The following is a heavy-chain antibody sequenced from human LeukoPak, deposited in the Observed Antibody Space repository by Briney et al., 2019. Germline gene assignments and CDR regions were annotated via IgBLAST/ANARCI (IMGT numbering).Heavy chain of an antibody. D-gene: IGHD2-2*01. J-gene: IGHJ4*02. CDR2: IYYSGST. Sequence: QSLTCTVSGGSISSGDYYWSWIRQPPGKGLEWIGYIYYSGSTYYNPSLKSRVTISVDTSKNQFSLKLSSVTAADTAVYYCAGSAYQLLSGDYWGQGTLVTVSS. V-gene: IGHV4-30-4*08. CDR1: GGSISSGDYY. CDR3: AGSAYQLLSGDY.